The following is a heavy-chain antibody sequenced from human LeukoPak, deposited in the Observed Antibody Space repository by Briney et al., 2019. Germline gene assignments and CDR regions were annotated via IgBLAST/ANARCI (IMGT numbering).Heavy chain of an antibody. CDR1: GYSISSGYY. CDR3: ARAYSPVWNGSHSLFDP. Sequence: PSETLSLTCTVSGYSISSGYYWGWIRQPPGKGLEWIGSIYHSGSTYYNPSLKSRVTISVDTSKNQFSLNLNSVTAADTAIYYCARAYSPVWNGSHSLFDPWGQGTLVTVSS. J-gene: IGHJ5*02. CDR2: IYHSGST. D-gene: IGHD1-26*01. V-gene: IGHV4-38-2*02.